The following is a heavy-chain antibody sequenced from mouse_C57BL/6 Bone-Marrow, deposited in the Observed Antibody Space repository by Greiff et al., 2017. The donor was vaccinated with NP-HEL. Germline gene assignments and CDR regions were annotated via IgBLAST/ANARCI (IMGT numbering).Heavy chain of an antibody. D-gene: IGHD1-1*01. J-gene: IGHJ4*01. V-gene: IGHV5-12*01. CDR2: ISNGGGST. CDR1: GFTFSDYY. CDR3: ARDYYGRRAMDY. Sequence: EVKLMESGGGLVQPGGSLKLSCAASGFTFSDYYMYWVRQTPAKRLEWVAYISNGGGSTYSQDTVKGRFTISRDNAKNTRYLQMSRRKSEDTAMYYCARDYYGRRAMDYWGQGTSVTVSS.